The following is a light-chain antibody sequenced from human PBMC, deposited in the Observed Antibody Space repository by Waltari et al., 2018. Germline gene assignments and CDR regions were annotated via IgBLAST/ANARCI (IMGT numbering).Light chain of an antibody. CDR1: NGISVGSYR. V-gene: IGLV5-45*01. J-gene: IGLJ2*01. CDR3: LIWYNNVLL. Sequence: QPVLTQPTSLSASPGASARLTCTLRNGISVGSYRIFWYQQELGSPPRYLLNYHTDSDKDLGSGVPSRLSGSKDASANAGILLISGLQSEDETDYYCLIWYNNVLLFGGGTRLTVL. CDR2: YHTDSDK.